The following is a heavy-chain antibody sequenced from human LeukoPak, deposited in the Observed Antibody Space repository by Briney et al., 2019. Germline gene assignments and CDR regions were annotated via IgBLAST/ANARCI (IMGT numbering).Heavy chain of an antibody. J-gene: IGHJ5*02. CDR3: ASTDYYDSSGYYKDWFDP. Sequence: SETLSLTCTVSGGSISSYYWSWIRQPPGKGLEWLGYIHYTGNTNYNPSLKSRVTISVDTSKNQFSLKLSSVTAADTAVYYCASTDYYDSSGYYKDWFDPWGQGTLVTVSS. CDR2: IHYTGNT. V-gene: IGHV4-59*01. CDR1: GGSISSYY. D-gene: IGHD3-22*01.